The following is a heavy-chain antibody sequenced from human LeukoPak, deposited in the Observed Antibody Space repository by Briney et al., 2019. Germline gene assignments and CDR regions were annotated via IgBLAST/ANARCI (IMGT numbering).Heavy chain of an antibody. CDR2: IWYDGGNK. CDR3: ARGYYYHTSGYWGIDY. D-gene: IGHD3-22*01. V-gene: IGHV3-33*01. Sequence: GGSLRLSCAASGFTLSESGMHWVRQAPGKGLEWVALIWYDGGNKYYADSVKGRYTISRDNSKNTLYLQMDSLRAEDTAVYYCARGYYYHTSGYWGIDYWGQGTLVTVSS. CDR1: GFTLSESG. J-gene: IGHJ4*02.